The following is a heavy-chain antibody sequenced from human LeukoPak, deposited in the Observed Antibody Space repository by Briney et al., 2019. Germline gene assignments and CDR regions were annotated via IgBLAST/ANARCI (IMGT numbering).Heavy chain of an antibody. V-gene: IGHV3-23*01. CDR3: ANLPPYYFDY. CDR2: ISGSGGST. J-gene: IGHJ4*02. Sequence: GGSLRLSCAASGFTVSSNYMSWVRQAPGKGLEWVSAISGSGGSTYYADSVKGRFTISRDNSKNTLYLQMNSLRAEDTAVYYCANLPPYYFDYWGQGTLVTVSS. CDR1: GFTVSSNY.